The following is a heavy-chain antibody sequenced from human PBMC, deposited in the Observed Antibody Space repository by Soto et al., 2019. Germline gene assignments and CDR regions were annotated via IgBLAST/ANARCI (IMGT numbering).Heavy chain of an antibody. CDR3: AKVSRVGATTANVDY. CDR2: ISGSGGST. Sequence: GSLKISFATSGFPFSRYSMSLGRQAPGKGLEWVSAISGSGGSTYYADSVKGRFTISRDNSKNTLYLQMNSLRAEDTAVYYCAKVSRVGATTANVDYWGQGTLVTVSS. J-gene: IGHJ4*02. V-gene: IGHV3-23*01. CDR1: GFPFSRYS. D-gene: IGHD1-26*01.